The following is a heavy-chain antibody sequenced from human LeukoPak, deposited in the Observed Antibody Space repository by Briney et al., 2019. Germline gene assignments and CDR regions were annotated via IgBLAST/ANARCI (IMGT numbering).Heavy chain of an antibody. V-gene: IGHV3-23*01. CDR2: ISGRCGST. J-gene: IGHJ6*02. CDR1: GFTFSSYA. Sequence: GGSLRLSCAASGFTFSSYAMSWVRQAPGKGLESVSAISGRCGSTYYADSVKGLFTISRDNSKNTVYLEMNSLRAEETAVYSRGKDYPRMDVWGQGTTVTVSS. CDR3: GKDYPRMDV.